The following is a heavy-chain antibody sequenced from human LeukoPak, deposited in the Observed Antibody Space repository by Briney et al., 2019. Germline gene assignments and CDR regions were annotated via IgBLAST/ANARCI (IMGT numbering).Heavy chain of an antibody. CDR1: GGSISSSSYY. J-gene: IGHJ4*02. CDR3: AGCGGGTCHGFDY. Sequence: SETLSLTCTVSGGSISSSSYYWGWIRQPPGKGLEWIGNIYYSGSTYYNPSLKSRVTISIDTSKNQFSLKLSSVTAADTAVYYCAGCGGGTCHGFDYWGQGTLVTVSS. V-gene: IGHV4-39*07. D-gene: IGHD2-15*01. CDR2: IYYSGST.